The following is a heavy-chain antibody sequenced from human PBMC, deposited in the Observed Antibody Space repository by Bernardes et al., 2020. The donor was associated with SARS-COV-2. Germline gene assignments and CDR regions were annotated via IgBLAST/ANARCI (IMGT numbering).Heavy chain of an antibody. V-gene: IGHV4-39*01. Sequence: SETLSLTRTVSGGSISSSSYYWGWIRQPPGKGLEWIGSIYYRGTTSYNPSLKSRLTISVDTSKNQFSLKLSSVTAADTAVYYCARHEYHYETSGYDLFDPWVEG. J-gene: IGHJ5*02. CDR1: GGSISSSSYY. D-gene: IGHD3-22*01. CDR3: ARHEYHYETSGYDLFDP. CDR2: IYYRGTT.